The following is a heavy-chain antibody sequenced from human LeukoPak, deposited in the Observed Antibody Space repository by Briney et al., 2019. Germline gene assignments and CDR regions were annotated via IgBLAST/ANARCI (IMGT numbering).Heavy chain of an antibody. V-gene: IGHV3-23*01. J-gene: IGHJ5*02. D-gene: IGHD3-10*01. CDR2: ISGSGGST. CDR1: GFTFSSYA. Sequence: GGSLRLSCAASGFTFSSYAMSWVRQAPGKGLEWVSAISGSGGSTYYANSVKGRFTISRDNSKNTLYLQMNSLRAEDTAVYYCANYPKVGSDWFDPWGQGTLVTVSS. CDR3: ANYPKVGSDWFDP.